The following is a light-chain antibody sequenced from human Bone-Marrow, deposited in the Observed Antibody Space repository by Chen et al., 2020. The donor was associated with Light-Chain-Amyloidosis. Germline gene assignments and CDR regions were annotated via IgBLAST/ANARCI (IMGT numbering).Light chain of an antibody. V-gene: IGLV3-21*04. CDR1: NIGSRS. Sequence: SYVLTHPPSVSVAPGKTAKSTCEETNIGSRSVHWYQQRPGQAPVLLIYSDSERPSGSPERVSGSNSGNTATLTISRVEAEDEADYYCQMWDANTDRWVFGGGTKLTVL. CDR2: SDS. CDR3: QMWDANTDRWV. J-gene: IGLJ3*02.